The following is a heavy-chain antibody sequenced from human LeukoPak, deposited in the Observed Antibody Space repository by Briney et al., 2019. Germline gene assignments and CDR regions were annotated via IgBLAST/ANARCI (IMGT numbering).Heavy chain of an antibody. J-gene: IGHJ4*02. CDR2: IYYSGST. V-gene: IGHV4-39*07. CDR1: GGSISSSSYY. CDR3: ARDLSAVASYSDY. Sequence: PSETLSLTCTVSGGSISSSSYYWGWIRQPPGKGLEWIGSIYYSGSTYYNPSLKSRVTISVDTSKNQFSLKLSSVTAADTAVYYCARDLSAVASYSDYWGQGTQVTVSS. D-gene: IGHD6-19*01.